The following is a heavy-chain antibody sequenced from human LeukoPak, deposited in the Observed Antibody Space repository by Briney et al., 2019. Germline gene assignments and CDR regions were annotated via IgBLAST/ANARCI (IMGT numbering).Heavy chain of an antibody. CDR2: IYYSGST. Sequence: PSETLSLTCTVSGGSISSSSYYWGWIRQPPGKGLEWIGSIYYSGSTYYNPSLKSRVTISVDTSKNQFSLKLSSVTAADTAVYYCARDRGFTMVRGPCDYWGQGTLVTVSS. CDR3: ARDRGFTMVRGPCDY. D-gene: IGHD3-10*01. J-gene: IGHJ4*02. CDR1: GGSISSSSYY. V-gene: IGHV4-39*07.